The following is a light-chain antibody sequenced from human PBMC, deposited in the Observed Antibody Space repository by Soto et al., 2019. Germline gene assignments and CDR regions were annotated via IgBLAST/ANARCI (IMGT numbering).Light chain of an antibody. CDR3: QTWGTGIVV. J-gene: IGLJ2*01. V-gene: IGLV4-69*01. CDR2: LNSDGSH. Sequence: QAVLTQSPSASASLGASVKLTCTLSSGHSSYAIAWHQQQPEKGPRYLMKLNSDGSHSKGDGIPDRFSCSSSGAERYLTISILQSEDEADYYCQTWGTGIVVFGGGTKLTVL. CDR1: SGHSSYA.